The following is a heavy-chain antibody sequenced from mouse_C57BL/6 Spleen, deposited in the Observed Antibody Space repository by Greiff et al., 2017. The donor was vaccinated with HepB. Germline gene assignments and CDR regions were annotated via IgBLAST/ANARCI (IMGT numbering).Heavy chain of an antibody. CDR3: ARSLLRSPYFDY. CDR2: IYPSDSET. Sequence: QVQLQQPGAELVRPGSSVKLSCKASGYTFTSYWMDWVKQRPGQGLEWIGNIYPSDSETHYNQKFKDKATLTVDKSSSTAYMQLSSLTSEDSAVYYCARSLLRSPYFDYWGQGTTLTVSS. D-gene: IGHD1-2*01. CDR1: GYTFTSYW. J-gene: IGHJ2*01. V-gene: IGHV1-61*01.